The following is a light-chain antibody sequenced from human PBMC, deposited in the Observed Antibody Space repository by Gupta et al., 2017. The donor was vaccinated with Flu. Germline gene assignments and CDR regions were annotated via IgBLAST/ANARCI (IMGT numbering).Light chain of an antibody. V-gene: IGKV3-20*01. CDR1: QSVSSNY. CDR3: QQYDSSPLFS. J-gene: IGKJ3*01. Sequence: TLSLSPGERATLSCRASQSVSSNYLAWYQQKPGQAPRLLIYGASSRATGIPDRFSGSGSGTDFTLTISRLEPEDFAVYYCQQYDSSPLFSFGPGTKVNIK. CDR2: GAS.